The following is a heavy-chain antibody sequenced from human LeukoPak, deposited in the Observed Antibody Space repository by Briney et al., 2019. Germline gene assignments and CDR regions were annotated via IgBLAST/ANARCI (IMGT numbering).Heavy chain of an antibody. V-gene: IGHV3-30*01. Sequence: PGGSLRLSCAASGFTISDYSMHAVRQAPGKGLEWVAVISYDGSKKFYVDSVKGRFAISRDNSKNTVYLQMNSLRAEDTAVYYCVREANHVEMAFDIWGQGTMVIVSS. D-gene: IGHD5-24*01. CDR1: GFTISDYS. CDR3: VREANHVEMAFDI. J-gene: IGHJ3*02. CDR2: ISYDGSKK.